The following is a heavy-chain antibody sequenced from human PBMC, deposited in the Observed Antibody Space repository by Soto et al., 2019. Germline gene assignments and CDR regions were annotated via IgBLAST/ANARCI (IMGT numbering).Heavy chain of an antibody. V-gene: IGHV3-30-3*01. CDR2: ISYDGSNK. Sequence: QVQVVESGGGVVQPGRSLRLSCVASGFTFSSYVMHWVRQAPGKGLDWVAVISYDGSNKYYADSVKGRFTLSRDNSKNTLYLQMNSLRAEDTAVYYCARERSNYPESFDFWGQGTLVTVSS. CDR3: ARERSNYPESFDF. D-gene: IGHD3-10*01. CDR1: GFTFSSYV. J-gene: IGHJ4*02.